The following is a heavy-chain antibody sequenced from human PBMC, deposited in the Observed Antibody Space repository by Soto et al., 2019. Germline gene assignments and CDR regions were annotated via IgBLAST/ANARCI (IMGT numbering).Heavy chain of an antibody. V-gene: IGHV4-61*01. CDR3: MRSHGAY. CDR2: ISYSGTA. J-gene: IGHJ4*02. Sequence: QVQLQESGPGLVKTSETLSLTCTVSGGSVSSGPYHWNWVRQPPGKGLEWIGHISYSGTANYNPSLRGRVIMATDTSMNQFSLRLTSVTAADTAVYYCMRSHGAYWGQGALGTGSP. CDR1: GGSVSSGPYH. D-gene: IGHD2-8*01.